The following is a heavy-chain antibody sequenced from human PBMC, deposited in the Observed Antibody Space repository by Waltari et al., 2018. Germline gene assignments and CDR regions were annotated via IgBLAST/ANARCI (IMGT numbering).Heavy chain of an antibody. CDR2: INPDGSAK. CDR1: GFTFSSSW. Sequence: EVQLVESVGGLVQPGGSLRLSCAASGFTFSSSWMNWVRQTPGDGLQWVANINPDGSAKKYVDSVKGRFTVSRDNAKNSLYLQMNSLRVEDTATYYCLSWGSDWPHHNYWGQGNLVTVSS. D-gene: IGHD6-19*01. V-gene: IGHV3-7*01. J-gene: IGHJ4*02. CDR3: LSWGSDWPHHNY.